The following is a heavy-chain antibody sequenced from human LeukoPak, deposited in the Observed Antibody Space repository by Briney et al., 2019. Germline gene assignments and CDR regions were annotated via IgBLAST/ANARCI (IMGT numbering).Heavy chain of an antibody. CDR3: ARRTYFDL. V-gene: IGHV4-59*08. CDR2: IYYSGST. CDR1: GFTVNSNY. J-gene: IGHJ2*01. Sequence: GSLRLSCAASGFTVNSNYMSWVRQPPGKGLEWIGYIYYSGSTTYNPSLKSRVTISVDTSKNQFSLKLNAVTAADTAVYYCARRTYFDLWGRGTLVTVSS.